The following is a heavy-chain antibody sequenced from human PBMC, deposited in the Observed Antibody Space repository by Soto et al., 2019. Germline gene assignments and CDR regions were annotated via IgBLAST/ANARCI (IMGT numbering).Heavy chain of an antibody. J-gene: IGHJ4*02. D-gene: IGHD3-22*01. CDR2: IFHTWKT. V-gene: IGHV4-39*01. Sequence: QLQLQESGPGLVKPSETLSLTCTVSSDSISSSGYYWGWIRQSPGKVLEWIASIFHTWKTYYNPSVKSRVTITLDTSRNQFALKVTSVNAADTAMFYCARHDSSGCDFFDFWGQGTLVTVSS. CDR1: SDSISSSGYY. CDR3: ARHDSSGCDFFDF.